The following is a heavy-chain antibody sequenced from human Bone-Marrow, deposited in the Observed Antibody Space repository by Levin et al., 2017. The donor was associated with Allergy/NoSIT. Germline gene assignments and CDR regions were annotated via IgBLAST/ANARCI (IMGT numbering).Heavy chain of an antibody. Sequence: SLKISCAASGFRFDAYAMHWVRQAPGKGLEWVSYISLNSGTIAYADSVNGRFTISRDNAKNSLYLQMNSLRPEDTALYYCAKEIGNYGDNYYYGLDVWGQGTTVTVSS. J-gene: IGHJ6*02. D-gene: IGHD3-16*01. V-gene: IGHV3-9*01. CDR1: GFRFDAYA. CDR2: ISLNSGTI. CDR3: AKEIGNYGDNYYYGLDV.